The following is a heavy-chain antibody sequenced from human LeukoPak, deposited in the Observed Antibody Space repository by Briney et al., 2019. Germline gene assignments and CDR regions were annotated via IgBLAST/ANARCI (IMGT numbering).Heavy chain of an antibody. CDR2: IKQDGSEK. J-gene: IGHJ6*03. CDR1: GFTFSSYW. Sequence: HPGGSLRLSCAASGFTFSSYWMTWVRQAPGKGLEWVANIKQDGSEKYYVDSVKGRFTISRDNAKNSLYLQMNSLRAEDTAVYYCARDPGSSSWPYYYYYMDVWGKGTTVTVSS. CDR3: ARDPGSSSWPYYYYYMDV. D-gene: IGHD6-13*01. V-gene: IGHV3-7*01.